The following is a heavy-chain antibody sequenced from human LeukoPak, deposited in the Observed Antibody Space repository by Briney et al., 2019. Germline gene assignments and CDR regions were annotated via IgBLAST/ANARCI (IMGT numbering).Heavy chain of an antibody. D-gene: IGHD3-22*01. CDR1: GGTFSSYA. V-gene: IGHV1-69*05. CDR3: ANRAYFYDSSGYPGTGYMDV. J-gene: IGHJ6*03. Sequence: SVKVSCKASGGTFSSYAISWVRQAPGQGLEWMGGIIPIFGTANYAQKFQGRVTITTDESTSTAYMELSSLRSEDTAVYYCANRAYFYDSSGYPGTGYMDVWGKGTTVTVSS. CDR2: IIPIFGTA.